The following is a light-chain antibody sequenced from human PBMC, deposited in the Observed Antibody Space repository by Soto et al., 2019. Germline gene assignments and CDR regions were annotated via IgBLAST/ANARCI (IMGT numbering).Light chain of an antibody. Sequence: EIVLTQSPATLSLSPGERATLSCRASQSVSSYLAWYQQKPGQAPRLLIYDASNRATGIPARFSGSGSGTDFTLTISSLEPEDFAVYCCQQRIKWFPGAFVGGTNVDIK. V-gene: IGKV3-11*01. CDR2: DAS. J-gene: IGKJ4*01. CDR3: QQRIKWFPGA. CDR1: QSVSSY.